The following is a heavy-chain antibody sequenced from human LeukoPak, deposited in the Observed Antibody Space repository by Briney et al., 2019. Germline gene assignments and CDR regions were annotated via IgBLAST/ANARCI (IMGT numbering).Heavy chain of an antibody. CDR3: AGGTFDGPLYGTYWYFHV. J-gene: IGHJ2*01. D-gene: IGHD1-14*01. V-gene: IGHV4-59*01. CDR2: VYSNGNT. Sequence: PSETLSLTCTVSGGSIKNNYWSWIRQPPGMALKGIGYVYSNGNTNYNPSLKSRVTMSIETSKNQFSLKVPSVTAADTAVYYCAGGTFDGPLYGTYWYFHVWGRGTLVTVSS. CDR1: GGSIKNNY.